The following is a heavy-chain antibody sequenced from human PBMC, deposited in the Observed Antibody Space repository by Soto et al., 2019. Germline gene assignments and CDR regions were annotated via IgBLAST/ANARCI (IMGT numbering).Heavy chain of an antibody. CDR3: AKVKYCSSTSCPDAFDI. D-gene: IGHD2-2*01. J-gene: IGHJ3*02. CDR1: GFTFDDYA. CDR2: IGWNSGSI. V-gene: IGHV3-9*01. Sequence: GGSLRLSCAASGFTFDDYAMHWARKAPGKGLEWVSGIGWNSGSIGYADSVKGRFTISRDNAKNSLYLQMNSLRAEDTALYYCAKVKYCSSTSCPDAFDIWGQGTMVTVSS.